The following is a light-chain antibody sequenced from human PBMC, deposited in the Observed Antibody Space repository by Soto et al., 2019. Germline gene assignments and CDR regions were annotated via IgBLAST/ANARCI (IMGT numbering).Light chain of an antibody. CDR1: ISNIGSNY. J-gene: IGLJ1*01. CDR2: KNN. Sequence: QSVLTQPPSASGTPGQRVTISCSGSISNIGSNYVYWYQQLPGTAPKLLIHKNNQRPSGVPDRFSGSKSGTSASLAISGLRSEDEADYYCAAWDDTLSAYYVFGTGTKVTVL. V-gene: IGLV1-47*01. CDR3: AAWDDTLSAYYV.